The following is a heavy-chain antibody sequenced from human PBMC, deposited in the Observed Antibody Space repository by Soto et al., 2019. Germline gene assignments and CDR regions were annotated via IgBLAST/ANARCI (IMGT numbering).Heavy chain of an antibody. CDR3: ACWGHIVPVASSDFDR. J-gene: IGHJ4*02. CDR1: GFPFTNYW. Sequence: GSLRLSCAASGFPFTNYWMNWVRQTPGKGLMWVSRISPDGSDVGYADSVEGRFTVSRDNAKNTLYLQMHSLRDEDTAMYYCACWGHIVPVASSDFDRWGQGILVTVSS. V-gene: IGHV3-74*01. CDR2: ISPDGSDV. D-gene: IGHD2-8*02.